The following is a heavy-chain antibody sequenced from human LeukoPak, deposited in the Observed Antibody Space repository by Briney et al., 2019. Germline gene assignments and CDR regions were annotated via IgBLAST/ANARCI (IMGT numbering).Heavy chain of an antibody. Sequence: ASVKVSCKASGYTFTSYDINWVRQATGQGLEWMGWMNPNSGNTGYAQKFQGRVTMTRNTSISTAYMELSSLRSEDTAVYYCARDRPGGTADGYYYYGMDVWGQGTTVTVSS. V-gene: IGHV1-8*01. J-gene: IGHJ6*02. CDR2: MNPNSGNT. CDR3: ARDRPGGTADGYYYYGMDV. D-gene: IGHD3-16*01. CDR1: GYTFTSYD.